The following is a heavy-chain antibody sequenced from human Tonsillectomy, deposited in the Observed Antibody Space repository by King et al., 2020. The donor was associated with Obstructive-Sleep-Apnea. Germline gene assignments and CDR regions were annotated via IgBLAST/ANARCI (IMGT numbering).Heavy chain of an antibody. D-gene: IGHD3-10*01. Sequence: VQLVQSGGGVVQPGRSLRLSWAASGFTFSSYGMHWVRQAPGKGLEWVAIIWYDGSNKYYADSVKGRFTISRDNSKNTLWLQMNSLRAEDTAVYYCARVRPRTFGGLDYWGQGTLVTVSS. CDR2: IWYDGSNK. CDR1: GFTFSSYG. CDR3: ARVRPRTFGGLDY. J-gene: IGHJ4*02. V-gene: IGHV3-33*01.